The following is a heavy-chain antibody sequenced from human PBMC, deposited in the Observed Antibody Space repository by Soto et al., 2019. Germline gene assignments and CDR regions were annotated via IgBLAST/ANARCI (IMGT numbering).Heavy chain of an antibody. CDR3: AHDSHGGNTYFDL. CDR1: GGSISSGNFY. V-gene: IGHV4-30-4*01. CDR2: IYFSGNT. J-gene: IGHJ4*02. Sequence: VQLQESGPGLVRPSETLSLTCTVSGGSISSGNFYWSWIRQPPGKGLEWIGYIYFSGNTSYSPSLKSRLTISLNTSNNQFSLKLTSVTAADTAVYYCAHDSHGGNTYFDLWGQGALVTVSS. D-gene: IGHD1-26*01.